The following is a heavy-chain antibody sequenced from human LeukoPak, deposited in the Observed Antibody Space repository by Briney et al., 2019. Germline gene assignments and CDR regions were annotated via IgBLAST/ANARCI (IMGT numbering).Heavy chain of an antibody. CDR2: IYYSGST. Sequence: TSSETLSLTCTVSGGSISSGDYYWSWIRQPPGKGLEWIGYIYYSGSTYYNPSLKSRLTISVDTSKNQFSLKLSSVTAADTAVYYCARAYGDYPLNNWFDPWGQGTLVTVSS. V-gene: IGHV4-30-4*01. J-gene: IGHJ5*02. CDR1: GGSISSGDYY. D-gene: IGHD4-17*01. CDR3: ARAYGDYPLNNWFDP.